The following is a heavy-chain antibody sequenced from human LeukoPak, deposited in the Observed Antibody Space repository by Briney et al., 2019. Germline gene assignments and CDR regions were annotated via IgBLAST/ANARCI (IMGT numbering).Heavy chain of an antibody. V-gene: IGHV4-34*01. CDR1: GGSFSGYY. Sequence: SDTLSLTCAVSGGSFSGYYWRWIRQVPGQGLAWLGEINQCGKTNYTPSLKNRVTISVETSKNQISMKLNFVTATDTAIYYCARGWFGFWHNSYADDNAFDVWGQGTMVTVSS. CDR3: ARGWFGFWHNSYADDNAFDV. J-gene: IGHJ3*01. CDR2: INQCGKT. D-gene: IGHD5-18*01.